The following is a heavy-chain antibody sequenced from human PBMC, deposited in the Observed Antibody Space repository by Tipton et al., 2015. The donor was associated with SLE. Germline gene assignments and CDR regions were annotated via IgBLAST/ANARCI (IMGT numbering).Heavy chain of an antibody. CDR2: ISSSDNSI. D-gene: IGHD6-13*01. V-gene: IGHV3-11*04. CDR1: GFTFSNYY. J-gene: IGHJ5*02. Sequence: SLRLSCAASGFTFSNYYMSWIRQAPGKGLEWVSYISSSDNSIYYADSVKGRFTISRNNTKNSLYLEMNDLRVEDTAVYFCARDYSSSRGNWLDPWGQGTLVTVSS. CDR3: ARDYSSSRGNWLDP.